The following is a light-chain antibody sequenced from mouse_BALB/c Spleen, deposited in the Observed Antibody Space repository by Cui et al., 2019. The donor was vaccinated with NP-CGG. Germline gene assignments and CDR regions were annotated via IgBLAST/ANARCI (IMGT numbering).Light chain of an antibody. V-gene: IGLV1*01. Sequence: QAVATQDSALPTSPGETVTLTCRSSTEAVTTSNYANWVQEKPDHLFTGLIGGTKNRVPGVPARFSGSLIGDKAALTITGAQTEDEAIYFCALWYSNHWVFGGGTKLTVL. CDR3: ALWYSNHWV. CDR1: TEAVTTSNY. J-gene: IGLJ1*01. CDR2: GTK.